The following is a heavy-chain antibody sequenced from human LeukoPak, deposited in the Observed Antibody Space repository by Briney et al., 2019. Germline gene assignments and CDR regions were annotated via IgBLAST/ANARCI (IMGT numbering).Heavy chain of an antibody. CDR1: GYSFTSYW. D-gene: IGHD2-2*01. J-gene: IGHJ6*02. V-gene: IGHV5-51*01. Sequence: GESLKISCKGSGYSFTSYWIGWVRQMPGKGLELMGIIYPGDSDTRYSPSFQGQVTISADKSISTAYLQWSSLKASDTAMYYCARHAGYCSSTSCYVVDYYGMDVWGQGTTVTVSS. CDR2: IYPGDSDT. CDR3: ARHAGYCSSTSCYVVDYYGMDV.